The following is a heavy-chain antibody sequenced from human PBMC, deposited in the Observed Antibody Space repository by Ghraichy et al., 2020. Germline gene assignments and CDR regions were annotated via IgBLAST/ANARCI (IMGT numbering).Heavy chain of an antibody. CDR1: GGSISSYY. V-gene: IGHV4-59*01. CDR2: IYYSGST. D-gene: IGHD6-6*01. J-gene: IGHJ6*02. CDR3: ARDSPYSSSSYYYYGMDV. Sequence: ESLNISCTVSGGSISSYYWSWIRQPPGKGLEWIGYIYYSGSTNYNPSLKSRVTISVDTSKNQFSLKLSSVTAADTAVYYCARDSPYSSSSYYYYGMDVWGQGTTVTVSS.